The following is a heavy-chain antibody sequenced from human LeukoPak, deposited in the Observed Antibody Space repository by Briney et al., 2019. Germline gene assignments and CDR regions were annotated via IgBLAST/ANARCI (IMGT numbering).Heavy chain of an antibody. CDR1: GYTFTGYY. Sequence: ASVKVSCTASGYTFTGYYMHWVRRAPGQGLEWMGWINPNSGGTNYAQEFQGRVTMTRDTSISTAYMELSRLRSDDTAVYYCASVYDSRVYWGQGTLVTVSS. CDR3: ASVYDSRVY. D-gene: IGHD3-22*01. CDR2: INPNSGGT. J-gene: IGHJ4*02. V-gene: IGHV1-2*02.